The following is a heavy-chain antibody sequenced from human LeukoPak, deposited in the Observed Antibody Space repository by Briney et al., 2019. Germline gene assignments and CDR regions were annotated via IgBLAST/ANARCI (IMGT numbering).Heavy chain of an antibody. J-gene: IGHJ4*02. Sequence: PGGSLRLSCAASGFTFSSYGMHWVRQAPGKGLEWVAVISYDGSNKYYADSVKGRFTISRDNSKNTLYLQMNSLRAEDTAVYYCAKSMITFGGVIVTVDYWGQGTLVTVSS. V-gene: IGHV3-30*18. CDR2: ISYDGSNK. CDR1: GFTFSSYG. D-gene: IGHD3-16*02. CDR3: AKSMITFGGVIVTVDY.